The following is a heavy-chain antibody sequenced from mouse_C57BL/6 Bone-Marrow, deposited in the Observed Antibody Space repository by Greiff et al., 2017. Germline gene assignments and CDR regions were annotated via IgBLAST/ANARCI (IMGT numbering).Heavy chain of an antibody. Sequence: VQLKQPGAELVKPGASVKMSCKASGYTFTSYWITWVKQRPGQGLEWIGDIYPGSGSTNYNEKFKSKATLTVDTSSSTAYMQLSSLTSEDSAVYYCARPYDSNYWYFDVWGTGTTVTVSA. CDR2: IYPGSGST. CDR1: GYTFTSYW. CDR3: ARPYDSNYWYFDV. D-gene: IGHD2-5*01. J-gene: IGHJ1*03. V-gene: IGHV1-55*01.